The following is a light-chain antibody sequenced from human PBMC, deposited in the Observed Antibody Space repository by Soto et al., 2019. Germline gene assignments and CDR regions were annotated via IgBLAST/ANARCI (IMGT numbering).Light chain of an antibody. V-gene: IGLV2-14*03. Sequence: QSALTQPASLSGSPGQSITISCTGTSSDVGYYTFVSWYQQHPGKAPKLLLYEVSHRPSGVSNRFSGSKSGNTASLTISGLQPEDESHYFYSSFSTSSTVIFGGGTKLTVL. CDR2: EVS. CDR3: SSFSTSSTVI. J-gene: IGLJ2*01. CDR1: SSDVGYYTF.